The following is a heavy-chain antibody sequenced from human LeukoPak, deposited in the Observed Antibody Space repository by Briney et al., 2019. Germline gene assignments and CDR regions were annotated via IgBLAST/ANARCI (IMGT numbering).Heavy chain of an antibody. CDR3: ARDSQHLNFDH. CDR2: IKEDGSEK. D-gene: IGHD3-3*02. J-gene: IGHJ4*02. Sequence: GGSLRLSCAASGFTFSSYAMNWVRQAPGKGLEWVANIKEDGSEKYYVDSVKGRFTISRDNAKNSLYLQMDSLRAEDTAVYYCARDSQHLNFDHWGQGTLVTVSS. CDR1: GFTFSSYA. V-gene: IGHV3-7*04.